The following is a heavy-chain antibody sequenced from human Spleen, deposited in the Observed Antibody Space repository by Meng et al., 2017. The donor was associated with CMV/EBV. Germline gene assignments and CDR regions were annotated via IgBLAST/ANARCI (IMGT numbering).Heavy chain of an antibody. Sequence: SETLSLTCAVSGASVSSSTHYWGWIRQPPGKGLEWIGTFYYSASTYYNPSLKSRITIADDTSKNQFSLKLSSVTAADTAVYYCAATSGSLAYFGSWGQGTLVTVSS. V-gene: IGHV4-39*07. CDR1: GASVSSSTHY. D-gene: IGHD5-12*01. CDR3: AATSGSLAYFGS. CDR2: FYYSAST. J-gene: IGHJ4*02.